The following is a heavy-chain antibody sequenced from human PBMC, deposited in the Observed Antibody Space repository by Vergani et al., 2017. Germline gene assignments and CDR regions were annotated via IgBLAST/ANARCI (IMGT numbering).Heavy chain of an antibody. Sequence: QVQLVESGGGVVQPGRSLRLSCAASGFTFSSYAMHWVRQAPGKGLEWVAVISYDGSNKYYADSVKGRFTISRDNSKNTLYLQMNSLRAEDTAVCYCARCPRYQLLSVWFDPWGQGTLVTVSS. J-gene: IGHJ5*02. V-gene: IGHV3-30-3*01. CDR3: ARCPRYQLLSVWFDP. D-gene: IGHD2-2*01. CDR1: GFTFSSYA. CDR2: ISYDGSNK.